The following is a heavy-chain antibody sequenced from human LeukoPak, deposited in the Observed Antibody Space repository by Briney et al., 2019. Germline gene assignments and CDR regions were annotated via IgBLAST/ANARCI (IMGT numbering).Heavy chain of an antibody. CDR3: ARDRGYCTNGVCYKYFDY. D-gene: IGHD2-8*01. Sequence: SETLSLTCTVTGGSISSGSYYWSWIRQPAGKGLEWIGRIYTSGSTNYNPSLKSRVTISVDTSKNQFSLKLSSVAAADTAVYYCARDRGYCTNGVCYKYFDYWGQGTLVTVSS. CDR1: GGSISSGSYY. J-gene: IGHJ4*02. V-gene: IGHV4-61*02. CDR2: IYTSGST.